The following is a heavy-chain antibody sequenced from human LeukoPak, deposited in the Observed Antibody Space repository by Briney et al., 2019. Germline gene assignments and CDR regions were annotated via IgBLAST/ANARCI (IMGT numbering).Heavy chain of an antibody. V-gene: IGHV3-53*04. CDR3: ARVSLGSRSWYYSGMDV. D-gene: IGHD6-13*01. Sequence: GGSLRLSCAASGFTVSSNYMSWVRQAPGKGLEWVSVIYSGGSTYYADSVKGRFTISRHNSKNTLYLQMNSLRAEDTAVYYCARVSLGSRSWYYSGMDVWGQGNTVTVSS. J-gene: IGHJ6*02. CDR2: IYSGGST. CDR1: GFTVSSNY.